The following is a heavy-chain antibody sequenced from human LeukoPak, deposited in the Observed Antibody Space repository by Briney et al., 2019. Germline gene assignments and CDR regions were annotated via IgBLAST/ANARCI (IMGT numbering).Heavy chain of an antibody. CDR3: ARHNDEGYSCGYPNWFDP. D-gene: IGHD5-18*01. J-gene: IGHJ5*02. CDR1: GGSISSSSYY. Sequence: SETLSLTCTVSGGSISSSSYYWGWIRQPPGKGLEWIGSIYYSGSTYYNPSLKSRVTISVDTSKNQFSLKLSSVTAADTAVYYCARHNDEGYSCGYPNWFDPWGQGTLVTVSS. V-gene: IGHV4-39*01. CDR2: IYYSGST.